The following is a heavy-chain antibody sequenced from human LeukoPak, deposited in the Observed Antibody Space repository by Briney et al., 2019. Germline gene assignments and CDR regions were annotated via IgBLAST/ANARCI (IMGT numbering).Heavy chain of an antibody. CDR2: VNWSGSST. CDR3: ARAHNYDGRDYYYAFSDY. J-gene: IGHJ4*02. D-gene: IGHD3-22*01. CDR1: GFNFDDYG. V-gene: IGHV3-20*04. Sequence: GGSLRLSCAASGFNFDDYGMAWVRQAPGRGLEWVAGVNWSGSSTNYADSVKGRFTISRDSATNSLYLQMNSLRAEDTALYYCARAHNYDGRDYYYAFSDYWGQGTLVTVSS.